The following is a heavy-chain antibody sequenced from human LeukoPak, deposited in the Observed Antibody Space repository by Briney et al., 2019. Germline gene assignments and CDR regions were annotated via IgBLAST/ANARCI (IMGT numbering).Heavy chain of an antibody. V-gene: IGHV4-39*01. J-gene: IGHJ5*02. D-gene: IGHD3-10*01. CDR3: ARGRAITMVRGVTRGRGNWFDP. Sequence: SETLSLTCTVSGGSISSSSYYLGWIRQPPGKRLEWIGSIYYSGSTYYNPSLKSRVTISVDTSKNQFSLMLSSVTAADTAVYYCARGRAITMVRGVTRGRGNWFDPWGQGTLVTVSS. CDR1: GGSISSSSYY. CDR2: IYYSGST.